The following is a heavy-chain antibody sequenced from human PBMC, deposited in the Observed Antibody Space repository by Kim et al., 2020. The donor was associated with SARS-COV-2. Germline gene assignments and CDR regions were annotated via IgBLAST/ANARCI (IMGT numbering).Heavy chain of an antibody. Sequence: MKGRFTISRENSKNTLYLQMHSLRGEDTAVYYCAKVRIVWQWLLKGAVDYWGQGTLVTVSS. CDR3: AKVRIVWQWLLKGAVDY. D-gene: IGHD6-19*01. V-gene: IGHV3-30*02. J-gene: IGHJ4*02.